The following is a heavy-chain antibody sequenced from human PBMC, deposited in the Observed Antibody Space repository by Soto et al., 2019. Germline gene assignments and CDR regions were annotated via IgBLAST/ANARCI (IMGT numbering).Heavy chain of an antibody. CDR1: GVSISTTNW. D-gene: IGHD3-16*01. J-gene: IGHJ6*02. CDR2: ISHSGST. V-gene: IGHV4-4*02. CDR3: ARGNYAMDV. Sequence: SETLSLTFAVSGVSISTTNWGSRVRQPPGNGLEWVGEISHSGSTNYNPSLTSRVPISVDKSKNQFSLKMTSVTAADKAVYYYARGNYAMDVWGQGTTVTVSS.